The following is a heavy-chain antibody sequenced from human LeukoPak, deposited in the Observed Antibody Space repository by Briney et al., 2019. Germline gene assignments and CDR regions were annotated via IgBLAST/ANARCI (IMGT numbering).Heavy chain of an antibody. CDR3: TTLSGATDY. CDR1: GFTFSSYD. Sequence: GGSLRLSCAASGFTFSSYDMRWVRQAPGKGLEWVGRIKSKTDGGTSDYAAPVKGRFTISRDDSKNTLYLQMNSLKTEDTAVYYCTTLSGATDYWGQGTLVTVSS. V-gene: IGHV3-15*01. D-gene: IGHD1-26*01. CDR2: IKSKTDGGTS. J-gene: IGHJ4*02.